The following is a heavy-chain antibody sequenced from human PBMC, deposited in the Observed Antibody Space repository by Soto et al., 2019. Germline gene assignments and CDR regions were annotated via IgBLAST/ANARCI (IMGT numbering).Heavy chain of an antibody. CDR3: ARHSRYTSPDY. D-gene: IGHD6-13*01. CDR2: ISAYNGNT. J-gene: IGHJ4*02. V-gene: IGHV1-18*01. CDR1: GYTFTSYA. Sequence: GASVKVSCKASGYTFTSYAIGWVRQAPGQGLEWMGWISAYNGNTNYAQNLQGRVTMTTDTSTSTAYMDLRSLRSDDTAVYYCARHSRYTSPDYWGQGTQVTVSS.